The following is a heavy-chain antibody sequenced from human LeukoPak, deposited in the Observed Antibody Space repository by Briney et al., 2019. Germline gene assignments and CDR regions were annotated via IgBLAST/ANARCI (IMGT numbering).Heavy chain of an antibody. CDR1: GYTFSDYY. J-gene: IGHJ4*02. V-gene: IGHV1-2*02. CDR2: INPNSGGT. Sequence: GASVKVSCKASGYTFSDYYMHWMRQAPGQGLEWMGWINPNSGGTKYAQKFQGRVTMTRDTSINTAYMELSRLRSDDTAVYYCAREEGEWFGELFLPFKYWGQGTLVTVSS. D-gene: IGHD3-10*01. CDR3: AREEGEWFGELFLPFKY.